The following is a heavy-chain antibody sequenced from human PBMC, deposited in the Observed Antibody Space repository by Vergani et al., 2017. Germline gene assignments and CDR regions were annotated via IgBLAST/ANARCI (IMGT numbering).Heavy chain of an antibody. V-gene: IGHV3-23*01. J-gene: IGHJ4*02. Sequence: EVQLLESGGGLVQPGGSLRLFCAASGFSFSDYAMSWVRQAPGKGLEWVAAISGSGSTTYYADSVKGRFTVSRDNSKNTLFLQMNSLRAEDTAVYYCAKKGFCVTSSCYTTTMDTLRYWGQGALVTVSS. CDR3: AKKGFCVTSSCYTTTMDTLRY. CDR1: GFSFSDYA. CDR2: ISGSGSTT. D-gene: IGHD2-2*01.